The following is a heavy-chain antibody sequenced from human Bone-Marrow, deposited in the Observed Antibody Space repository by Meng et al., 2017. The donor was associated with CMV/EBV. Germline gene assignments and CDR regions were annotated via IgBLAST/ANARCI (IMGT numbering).Heavy chain of an antibody. Sequence: GESLKISCAASGFTFSSYWMSWVRQAPGKGLEWVANIKQDGSEKYYVDSVKGRFTISRGNAKNSLYLQMNSLRAEDTAVYYCARERITIFGVGPQDVWGQGTTVTVSS. CDR1: GFTFSSYW. J-gene: IGHJ6*02. D-gene: IGHD3-3*01. CDR3: ARERITIFGVGPQDV. CDR2: IKQDGSEK. V-gene: IGHV3-7*01.